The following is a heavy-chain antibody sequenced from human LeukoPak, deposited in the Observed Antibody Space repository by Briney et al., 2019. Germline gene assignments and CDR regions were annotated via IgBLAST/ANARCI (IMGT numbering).Heavy chain of an antibody. CDR2: ISSSRSYI. CDR3: ARFIAAPYYFDY. J-gene: IGHJ4*02. V-gene: IGHV3-21*01. D-gene: IGHD6-13*01. Sequence: GGSLRLSCAASGFTFSSYSMNWVRQAPGKGLEWVSFISSSRSYIYYADSVKGRFTISGDNAKNSLYLQMNSLRAEDTAVYYCARFIAAPYYFDYWGRGTLVTVSS. CDR1: GFTFSSYS.